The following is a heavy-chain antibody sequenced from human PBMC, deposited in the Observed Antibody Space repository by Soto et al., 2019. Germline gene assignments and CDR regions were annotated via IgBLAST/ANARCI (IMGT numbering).Heavy chain of an antibody. V-gene: IGHV3-74*01. CDR2: INSDGSST. CDR3: ARGRNYYYYMDV. CDR1: GFTFSSYW. Sequence: EVQLVESGGGLVQPGGSLRLSCAASGFTFSSYWMHWVRQAPGKGLVWVSRINSDGSSTSYADSVKGRFTISRDNAKNTLYLQMNSLRSEDTAVYYCARGRNYYYYMDVWGKGTTVTVSS. J-gene: IGHJ6*03.